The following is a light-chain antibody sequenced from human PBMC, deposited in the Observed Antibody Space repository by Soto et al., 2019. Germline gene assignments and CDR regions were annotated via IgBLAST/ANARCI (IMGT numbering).Light chain of an antibody. V-gene: IGLV4-69*01. CDR2: VKSDGSH. CDR3: QTWATGIRV. Sequence: QAVVTQSPSASASLGASVKLTCTLSSGHSSYAIAWHQQQPEKGLRYLMKVKSDGSHNKGDGIPDRFSGSSSGAERYLTISSLQSEDEADYYCQTWATGIRVFGGGTQLTVL. CDR1: SGHSSYA. J-gene: IGLJ3*02.